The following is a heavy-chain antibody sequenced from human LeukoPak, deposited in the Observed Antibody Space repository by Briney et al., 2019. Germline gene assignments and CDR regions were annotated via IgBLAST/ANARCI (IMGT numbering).Heavy chain of an antibody. CDR3: AQTDYYGSGSSWFFDY. D-gene: IGHD3-10*01. CDR1: GFTFSSYA. Sequence: GGSLRLPCAASGFTFSSYAMSWVRQAPGKGLEWVSAISGSGGSTYYADSVKGRFTISKDNSKNTLYLQMNSLRAEDTAVYYCAQTDYYGSGSSWFFDYWGQGTLVTVSS. CDR2: ISGSGGST. J-gene: IGHJ4*02. V-gene: IGHV3-23*01.